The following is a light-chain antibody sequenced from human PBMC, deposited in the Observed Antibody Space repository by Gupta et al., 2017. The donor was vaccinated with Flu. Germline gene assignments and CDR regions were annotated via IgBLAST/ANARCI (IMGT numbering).Light chain of an antibody. CDR2: GTS. CDR3: HHYGTSPYT. Sequence: MYGTSNRAPGIPDRFSGGGSGTDFTLTINRLEPEDSAVFYCHHYGTSPYTFGQGTNLEIK. V-gene: IGKV3-20*01. J-gene: IGKJ2*01.